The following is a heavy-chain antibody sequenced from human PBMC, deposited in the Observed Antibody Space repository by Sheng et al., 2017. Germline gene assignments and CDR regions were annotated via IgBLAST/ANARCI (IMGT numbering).Heavy chain of an antibody. CDR3: ARGVLRFLEWPDAFDI. V-gene: IGHV4-31*03. Sequence: QVQLQESGPGLVKPSQTLSLTCTVSGGSISSGGYYWSWIRQHPGKGLEWIGYIYYSGSTYYNPSLKSRVTISVDTSKNQFSLKLSSVTAADTAVYYCARGVLRFLEWPDAFDIWAKGQWSPSLQ. J-gene: IGHJ3*02. CDR1: GGSISSGGYY. D-gene: IGHD3-3*01. CDR2: IYYSGST.